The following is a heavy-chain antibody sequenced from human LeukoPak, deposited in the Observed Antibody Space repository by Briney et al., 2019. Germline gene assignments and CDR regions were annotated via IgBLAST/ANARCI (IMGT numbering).Heavy chain of an antibody. V-gene: IGHV6-1*01. CDR2: TYYRSKWYN. J-gene: IGHJ3*02. D-gene: IGHD2/OR15-2a*01. CDR3: ARDQNTHKVLRKNAFDI. Sequence: SQTLSLTCAISGDSVSSNSAAWNWIRQSPSRGLEWLGRTYYRSKWYNDYAVSVKSRITINPDTSKNQFSLQLNSVTPEDTAVYYCARDQNTHKVLRKNAFDIWGQGTMVTVSS. CDR1: GDSVSSNSAA.